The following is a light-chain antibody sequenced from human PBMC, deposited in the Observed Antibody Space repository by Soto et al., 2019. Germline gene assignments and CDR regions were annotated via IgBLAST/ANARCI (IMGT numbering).Light chain of an antibody. J-gene: IGLJ2*01. V-gene: IGLV2-14*01. CDR3: SSYTSSSTVV. CDR1: ISDVGVYNY. CDR2: DVS. Sequence: QSALTQPASVSGSPGQSITISCTGTISDVGVYNYVSWYQQHPGKAPKLMIYDVSNRPSGVSNRFSGSKSGNVASLTISGLQAEDEADYYCSSYTSSSTVVFGGGTKLTVL.